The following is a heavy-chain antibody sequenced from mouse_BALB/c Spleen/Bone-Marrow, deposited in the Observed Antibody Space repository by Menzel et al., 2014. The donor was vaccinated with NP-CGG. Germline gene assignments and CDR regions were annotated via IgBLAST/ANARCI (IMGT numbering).Heavy chain of an antibody. Sequence: EVQLQESGPELVKPGASVKVSCKASGYAFTSYNIYWVKQSHGKSLEWIGYIDPYNGDTNYNQKFKVKATLTVGKSSSTAYMHLNSLTSEDSAVYYCASCGNYEAWFAYWGQGTLVTVSA. J-gene: IGHJ3*01. CDR2: IDPYNGDT. V-gene: IGHV1S135*01. CDR1: GYAFTSYN. CDR3: ASCGNYEAWFAY. D-gene: IGHD2-1*01.